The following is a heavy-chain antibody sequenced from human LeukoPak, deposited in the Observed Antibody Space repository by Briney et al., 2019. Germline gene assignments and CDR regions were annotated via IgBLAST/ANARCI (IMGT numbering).Heavy chain of an antibody. V-gene: IGHV4-4*07. CDR3: ARVPAGCGGTCPFHD. CDR1: GGSISGSF. CDR2: IYASGRT. D-gene: IGHD2-15*01. J-gene: IGHJ4*02. Sequence: SETLSLTRTVSGGSISGSFWSWIRQPAGKGLEWIGRIYASGRTNYNPSLKSRITMSVDTSENQFSLKLTSVTAADTAVYFCARVPAGCGGTCPFHDWGQGTLVTVSS.